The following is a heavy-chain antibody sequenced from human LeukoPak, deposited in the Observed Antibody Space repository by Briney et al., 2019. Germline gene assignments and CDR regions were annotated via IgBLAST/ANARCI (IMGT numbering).Heavy chain of an antibody. Sequence: ASVKVSCKASGYTFTSYGINWGRQAPGQGLEWMGWISGHNGHTNYVQKMQGRGTMTTDTSTNTAYMELRNLTSDDTAVYYCARGPGIAVAGVFDYWGQGTLVTVSS. V-gene: IGHV1-18*04. CDR3: ARGPGIAVAGVFDY. CDR1: GYTFTSYG. J-gene: IGHJ4*02. CDR2: ISGHNGHT. D-gene: IGHD6-19*01.